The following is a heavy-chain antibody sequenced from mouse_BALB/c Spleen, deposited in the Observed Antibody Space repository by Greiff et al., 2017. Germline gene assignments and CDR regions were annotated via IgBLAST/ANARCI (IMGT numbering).Heavy chain of an antibody. CDR3: ARDGYSRAWFAY. CDR2: ISSGSSTI. J-gene: IGHJ3*01. CDR1: GFTFSSFG. D-gene: IGHD2-3*01. V-gene: IGHV5-17*02. Sequence: VQLKESGGGLVQPGGSRKLSCAASGFTFSSFGMHWVRQAPEKGLEWVAYISSGSSTIYYADTVKGRFTISRDNPKNTLFLQMTSLRSEDTAMYYCARDGYSRAWFAYWGQGTLVTVSA.